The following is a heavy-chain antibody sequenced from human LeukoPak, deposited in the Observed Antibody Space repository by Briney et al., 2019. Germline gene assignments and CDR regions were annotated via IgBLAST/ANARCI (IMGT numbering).Heavy chain of an antibody. CDR3: VRDWGYDSSGYWQKYFDT. V-gene: IGHV3-74*01. CDR2: INHDGSST. J-gene: IGHJ4*02. Sequence: GGSLRLSCATSGFTFSIFWMHWVRQAPGKGLVWVSRINHDGSSTNYPDSVKGRFTISRDNAKNTLYLQMNSLRAEDTAVYYCVRDWGYDSSGYWQKYFDTWGQGTLVTVSS. CDR1: GFTFSIFW. D-gene: IGHD3-22*01.